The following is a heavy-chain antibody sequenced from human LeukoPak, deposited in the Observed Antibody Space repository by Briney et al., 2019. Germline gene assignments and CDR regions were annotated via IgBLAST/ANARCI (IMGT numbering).Heavy chain of an antibody. V-gene: IGHV1-2*02. CDR3: ARDSGLGPTWHPFDH. CDR1: GYTFTDYY. Sequence: AASVKASCKASGYTFTDYYIHRVRQAPGQGLEWMGWINPKSGGTNYAQKFRGRVTMTRDTSISTAYMELSGLRSDDTAVYYCARDSGLGPTWHPFDHWGQGTPVTVSS. CDR2: INPKSGGT. J-gene: IGHJ4*02. D-gene: IGHD1-26*01.